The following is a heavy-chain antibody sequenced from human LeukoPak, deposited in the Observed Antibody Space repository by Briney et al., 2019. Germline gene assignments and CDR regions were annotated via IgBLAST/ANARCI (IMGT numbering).Heavy chain of an antibody. V-gene: IGHV5-51*01. Sequence: GESLKISCKGSGYSFSNYWIGWVRQLPGKGREWMGIMYPGNSDTRYSPSFQGQVTISADKSISTAYLQWSSLKASDTAMYYCTFVSNYGGNSGWDYWGQGTLVTVSS. CDR2: MYPGNSDT. D-gene: IGHD4-23*01. CDR3: TFVSNYGGNSGWDY. J-gene: IGHJ4*02. CDR1: GYSFSNYW.